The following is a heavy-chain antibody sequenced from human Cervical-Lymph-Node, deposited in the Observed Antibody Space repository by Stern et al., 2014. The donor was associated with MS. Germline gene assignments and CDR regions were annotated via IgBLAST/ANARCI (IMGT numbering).Heavy chain of an antibody. Sequence: QVQLVESGGGVVQPGRSLRLSCAASGFTFSSYGMHWVRQAPGKGLEWVAVISYDGSNKYYADSVKGRFTISRDNSKNTLYLQMNSLRAEDTAVYSCAKSSSPSHYCYYGMDVWGQGTTVTVSS. CDR3: AKSSSPSHYCYYGMDV. CDR2: ISYDGSNK. D-gene: IGHD6-6*01. CDR1: GFTFSSYG. V-gene: IGHV3-30*18. J-gene: IGHJ6*02.